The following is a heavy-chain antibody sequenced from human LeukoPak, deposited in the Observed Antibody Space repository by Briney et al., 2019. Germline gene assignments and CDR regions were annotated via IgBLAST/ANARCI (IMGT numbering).Heavy chain of an antibody. CDR2: ISSSSSYI. V-gene: IGHV3-21*01. CDR1: GFTFSSYS. Sequence: GGSRRLSCAASGFTFSSYSMNWVRQAPGKGLEWVSSISSSSSYIYYADSVKGRFTISRDNAKNSLYLQMNSLRAEDTAVYYCARVPHYYDSSVWGDAFDIWGQGTMVTVSS. CDR3: ARVPHYYDSSVWGDAFDI. D-gene: IGHD3-22*01. J-gene: IGHJ3*02.